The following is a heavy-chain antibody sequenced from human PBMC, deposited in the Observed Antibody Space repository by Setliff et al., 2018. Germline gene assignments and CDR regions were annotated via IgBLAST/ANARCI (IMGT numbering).Heavy chain of an antibody. J-gene: IGHJ4*02. CDR1: GDTFNTYT. V-gene: IGHV1-46*02. Sequence: ASVKVSCKASGDTFNTYTLSWVRQAPGQGLEWMGIINPGGLSSSSTQKFEGRVTMTRDTSTSTVYMELNSLTSDDTAVYYCARAGLAAAGRKGVFDHWGQGTLVTVSS. CDR3: ARAGLAAAGRKGVFDH. CDR2: INPGGLSS. D-gene: IGHD6-25*01.